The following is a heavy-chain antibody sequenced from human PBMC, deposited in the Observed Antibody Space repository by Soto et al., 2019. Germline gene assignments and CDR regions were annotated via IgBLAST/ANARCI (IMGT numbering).Heavy chain of an antibody. Sequence: GASVKVSCKASGGTFSSYAIIWVRQAPGQGLEWMGGIIPIFGTANYAQKFQGRVTITADESTSTAYMELSSLRSEDTAVYYCARDGMERIDYGDYTFDYWGQGTLVTVSS. J-gene: IGHJ4*02. CDR1: GGTFSSYA. CDR3: ARDGMERIDYGDYTFDY. V-gene: IGHV1-69*13. D-gene: IGHD4-17*01. CDR2: IIPIFGTA.